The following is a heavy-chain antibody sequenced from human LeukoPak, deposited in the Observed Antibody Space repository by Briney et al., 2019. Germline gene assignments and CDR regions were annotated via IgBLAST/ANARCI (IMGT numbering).Heavy chain of an antibody. V-gene: IGHV3-21*01. Sequence: GGSLRLSCAASGFTFSSYSMNWVRQAPGKGLEWVSSISSSSSYIYYAELVKGRFAISRDNAKNSLYLQMNSLRAEDTAVYYCARDKAIAAALHFDYWGQGTLVTVSS. CDR1: GFTFSSYS. CDR3: ARDKAIAAALHFDY. CDR2: ISSSSSYI. J-gene: IGHJ4*02. D-gene: IGHD6-13*01.